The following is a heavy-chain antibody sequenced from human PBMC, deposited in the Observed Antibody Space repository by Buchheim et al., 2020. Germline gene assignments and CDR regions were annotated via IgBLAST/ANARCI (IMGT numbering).Heavy chain of an antibody. Sequence: QVQLVQSGAEVKKPGASVKVSCKASGYTFTSYDINWVRQATGQGLEWMGVINPSGGSTSYAQKFQGRLTMTRDTSTNTVYMALSSLRSEDTALYYCAREASEMATVRTPFDSWGQGTL. CDR3: AREASEMATVRTPFDS. V-gene: IGHV1-46*01. D-gene: IGHD5-24*01. CDR2: INPSGGST. J-gene: IGHJ4*02. CDR1: GYTFTSYD.